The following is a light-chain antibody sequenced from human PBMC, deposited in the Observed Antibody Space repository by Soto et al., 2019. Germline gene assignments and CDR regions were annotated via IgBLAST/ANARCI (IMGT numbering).Light chain of an antibody. CDR2: GAS. CDR3: QQYNKWRT. V-gene: IGKV3D-15*01. Sequence: EIVMTQSPSTLSVSPGEKATLSCRASQSVSSNLAWYQQKSGQAPRLLIYGASSRAIHTPDRFSGSGSGTEFALTISSLQSEDSAVYYCQQYNKWRTFGQGTKVDIK. CDR1: QSVSSN. J-gene: IGKJ1*01.